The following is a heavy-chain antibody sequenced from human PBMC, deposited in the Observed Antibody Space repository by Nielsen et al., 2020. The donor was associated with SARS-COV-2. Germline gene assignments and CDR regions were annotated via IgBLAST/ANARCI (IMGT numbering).Heavy chain of an antibody. CDR3: AKGPNIVGAMSPVDY. Sequence: GGSLRLSCAASGFTFSSYGMHWVRQAPGKGLEWVAVISYDGINKYYADSVQGRFTISRDNSKNTLYLQMNSLRAEDTAVYYCAKGPNIVGAMSPVDYWGQGTLVTVSS. CDR2: ISYDGINK. V-gene: IGHV3-30*18. J-gene: IGHJ4*02. D-gene: IGHD1-26*01. CDR1: GFTFSSYG.